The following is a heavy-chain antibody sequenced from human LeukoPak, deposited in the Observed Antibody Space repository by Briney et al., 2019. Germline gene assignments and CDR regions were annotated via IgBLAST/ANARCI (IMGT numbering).Heavy chain of an antibody. J-gene: IGHJ4*02. V-gene: IGHV1-2*02. CDR1: GYSFTCYY. D-gene: IGHD5-18*01. CDR2: IYPNSGAT. CDR3: ARDGDSPMVDFDY. Sequence: ASVKVSCKASGYSFTCYYMYWLRQAPGQSPEWVGWIYPNSGATKPAQKFQGRVIMTRDTSITTVYMELSSLTSDDTAMCYCARDGDSPMVDFDYWGQGTLVTVSS.